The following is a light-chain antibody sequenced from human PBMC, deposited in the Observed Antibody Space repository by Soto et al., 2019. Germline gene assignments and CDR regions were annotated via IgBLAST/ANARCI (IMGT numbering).Light chain of an antibody. CDR3: QHYNSYSEA. J-gene: IGKJ1*01. Sequence: DIPLPQSPSTLSASVGDRVTITCRASQTISNWLAWYQQKPGKAPKLLIYDVSSLESGVPSRFSGSGSGTEFTLTISSLQPDDFATYYCQHYNSYSEAFGQGGKVDIK. CDR2: DVS. V-gene: IGKV1-5*01. CDR1: QTISNW.